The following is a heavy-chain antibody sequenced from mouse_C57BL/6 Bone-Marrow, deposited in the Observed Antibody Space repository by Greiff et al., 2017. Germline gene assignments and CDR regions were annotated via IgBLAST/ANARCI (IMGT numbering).Heavy chain of an antibody. V-gene: IGHV1-54*01. CDR2: INPGSGGT. D-gene: IGHD1-1*01. CDR1: GYAFTNYL. J-gene: IGHJ2*01. CDR3: ARGYYGSSYDYFDY. Sequence: QVHVKQSGAELVRPGTSVKVSCKASGYAFTNYLIEWVKQRPGQGLEWIGVINPGSGGTNYNEKFKGKATLTADKSSSTAYMQLSSLTSEDSAVYFCARGYYGSSYDYFDYWGQGTTLTVSS.